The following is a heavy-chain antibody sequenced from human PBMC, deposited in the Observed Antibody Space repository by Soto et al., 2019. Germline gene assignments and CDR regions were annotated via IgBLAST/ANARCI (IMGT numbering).Heavy chain of an antibody. CDR3: AKDYGGPIDY. Sequence: GGSLRLSCAASGFTFDDYAMHWVRQAPGKGLEWVSGISWNSGSIGYADSVKGRFTISRDNAKNSLYLQMNSLRAEDTALYYCAKDYGGPIDYWGQGTLVTVS. J-gene: IGHJ4*02. CDR2: ISWNSGSI. CDR1: GFTFDDYA. D-gene: IGHD4-17*01. V-gene: IGHV3-9*01.